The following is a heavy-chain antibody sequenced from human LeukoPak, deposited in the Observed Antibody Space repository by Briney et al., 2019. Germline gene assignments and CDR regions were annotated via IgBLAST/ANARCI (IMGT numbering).Heavy chain of an antibody. CDR1: GGSISSGGYY. CDR3: ARFSNDHGVKFDY. D-gene: IGHD4-17*01. J-gene: IGHJ4*02. Sequence: PSQTLSLTCTVSGGSISSGGYYRSWVRQHPEKGLEGIGYIYYSGTAYYNPSLKSRVTMSVDTSKNQFSLKLDSVTAADTAVYYCARFSNDHGVKFDYWGQGTLVTVSS. CDR2: IYYSGTA. V-gene: IGHV4-31*03.